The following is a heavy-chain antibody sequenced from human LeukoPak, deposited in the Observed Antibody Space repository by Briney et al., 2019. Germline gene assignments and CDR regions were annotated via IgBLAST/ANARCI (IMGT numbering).Heavy chain of an antibody. CDR3: ARVVGMVRGVIITAYYFDY. J-gene: IGHJ4*02. Sequence: SETLSLTCTVSGGSVSSGSYYWSWIRQPPGKGLEWIGYIYYSGSTSYNPSLKSRVTISVDTSKNQFSLKLSSVTAADTAVYYCARVVGMVRGVIITAYYFDYWGQGTLVTVSS. CDR2: IYYSGST. V-gene: IGHV4-61*01. CDR1: GGSVSSGSYY. D-gene: IGHD3-10*01.